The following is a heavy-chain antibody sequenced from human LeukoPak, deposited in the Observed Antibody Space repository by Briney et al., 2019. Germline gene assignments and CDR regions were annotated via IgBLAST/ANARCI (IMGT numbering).Heavy chain of an antibody. D-gene: IGHD2-8*01. CDR3: ARVELLMVYALSGY. CDR1: GYTFTSYG. J-gene: IGHJ4*02. Sequence: ASVKVSCKPSGYTFTSYGISWVRQAPGQGLEWMGWISAYNGNTNYAQKLQGRVTMTTDTSTSTAYMELRSLRSDDTAVYYCARVELLMVYALSGYWGQGTLVTVSS. V-gene: IGHV1-18*01. CDR2: ISAYNGNT.